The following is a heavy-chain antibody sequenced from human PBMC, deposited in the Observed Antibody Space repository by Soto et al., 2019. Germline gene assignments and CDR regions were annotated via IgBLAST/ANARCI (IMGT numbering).Heavy chain of an antibody. CDR1: GGSISSSNW. Sequence: SETLSLTCAVSGGSISSSNWWSWVRQPPGKGLEWIGEIYHSGSTNYNPSLKSRVTISVDKSKNQFSLKLSSVTAADTALYYCARVTFSSSGWYRTSGMDVWGQGTTVTVSS. V-gene: IGHV4-4*02. J-gene: IGHJ6*02. D-gene: IGHD6-19*01. CDR2: IYHSGST. CDR3: ARVTFSSSGWYRTSGMDV.